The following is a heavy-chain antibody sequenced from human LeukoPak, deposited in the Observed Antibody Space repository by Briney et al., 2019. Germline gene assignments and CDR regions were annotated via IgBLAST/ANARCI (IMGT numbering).Heavy chain of an antibody. J-gene: IGHJ5*02. CDR2: IYYSGST. CDR3: ASTRLLWFGELLSNWFDP. D-gene: IGHD3-10*01. V-gene: IGHV4-39*07. Sequence: SETLSLTCTVSGGSLSSSSYYWGWIRQPPGKGLEWIGSIYYSGSTYYNPSLKSRVTISVDTSKNQFSLKLSSVTAADTAVYYCASTRLLWFGELLSNWFDPWGQGTLVTVSS. CDR1: GGSLSSSSYY.